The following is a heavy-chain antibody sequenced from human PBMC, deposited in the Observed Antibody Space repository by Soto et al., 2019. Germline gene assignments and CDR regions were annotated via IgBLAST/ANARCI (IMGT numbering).Heavy chain of an antibody. J-gene: IGHJ6*03. Sequence: EVQLVESGGGLVKPGGSLRLSCAASGFTFSSYSMNWVRQAPGKGLEWVSSISSSSSYIYYADSVKGRFTISRDNAKNSLYLQMNSLRAEDTAVYYCAGVAGSGYDPYYYYYYMDVWGKGTTVTVSS. CDR1: GFTFSSYS. CDR2: ISSSSSYI. CDR3: AGVAGSGYDPYYYYYYMDV. V-gene: IGHV3-21*01. D-gene: IGHD5-12*01.